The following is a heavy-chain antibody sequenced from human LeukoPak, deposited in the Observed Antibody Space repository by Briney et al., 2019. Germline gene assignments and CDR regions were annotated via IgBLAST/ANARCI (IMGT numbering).Heavy chain of an antibody. CDR2: IFYSGST. CDR3: ARAKMIRGIIPFDY. J-gene: IGHJ4*02. Sequence: SETLSLTRTVSGDSISGHYWSWIRQPPGKGLEWIGYIFYSGSTNYSPSLKSRVTMSVDMARNQLSLRLSSVTAADTAVYYCARAKMIRGIIPFDYWGQGTRVTVSS. CDR1: GDSISGHY. D-gene: IGHD3-10*01. V-gene: IGHV4-59*11.